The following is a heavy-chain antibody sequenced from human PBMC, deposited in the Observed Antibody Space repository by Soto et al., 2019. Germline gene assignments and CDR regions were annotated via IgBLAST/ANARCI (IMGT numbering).Heavy chain of an antibody. CDR1: GGSVSSGSYY. CDR2: IYYSGST. J-gene: IGHJ4*02. Sequence: SETLSLTCTVSGGSVSSGSYYWSWIRQPPGKGLEWIGYIYYSGSTNYNPSLKSRVTISVGTSKNQFSLKLSSVTAADTAVYYCARRSGYDYRDFDYWGQGTLVTVSS. V-gene: IGHV4-61*01. CDR3: ARRSGYDYRDFDY. D-gene: IGHD5-12*01.